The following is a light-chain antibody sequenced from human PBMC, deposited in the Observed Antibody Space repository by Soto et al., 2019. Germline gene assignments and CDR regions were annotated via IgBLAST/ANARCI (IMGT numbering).Light chain of an antibody. V-gene: IGLV2-14*03. Sequence: QSALTQPASVSGSPGQSITISCTGTSSDVAAYNYVSGYQQHPGKAPKLMVYDVSNRPSGVSNRFSGSKSGNTASLTISGLQAEDEADYYCSSYTSGGNYVFGPGTKLTVL. CDR2: DVS. CDR3: SSYTSGGNYV. CDR1: SSDVAAYNY. J-gene: IGLJ1*01.